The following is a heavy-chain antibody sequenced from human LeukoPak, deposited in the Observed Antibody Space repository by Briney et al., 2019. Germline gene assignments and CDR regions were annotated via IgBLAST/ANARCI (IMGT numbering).Heavy chain of an antibody. CDR2: MNPNSGNT. Sequence: ASVKVSCKASGYTFTSYDINWVREATGQGLEWMGWMNPNSGNTGYAQKFQGRVTITRNTSISPAYMELSSLRSEDTAVYYCARGCLWFGELPDYWGQGTLVTVSS. CDR1: GYTFTSYD. D-gene: IGHD3-10*01. J-gene: IGHJ4*02. V-gene: IGHV1-8*03. CDR3: ARGCLWFGELPDY.